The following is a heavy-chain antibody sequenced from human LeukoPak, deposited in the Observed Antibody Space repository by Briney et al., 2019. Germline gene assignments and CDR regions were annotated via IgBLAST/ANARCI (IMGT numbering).Heavy chain of an antibody. CDR3: TTTIYGSGKAGY. V-gene: IGHV3-73*01. CDR2: IRSSSNSYAT. Sequence: GGSLRLSCAASGFTFSDSAIHWVRQASGKGLEWVGRIRSSSNSYATEYAASLNGRFTISRDGSKNTAYLQMNSLKTEDTAVYHCTTTIYGSGKAGYWGQGTLVTVSS. CDR1: GFTFSDSA. J-gene: IGHJ4*02. D-gene: IGHD3-10*01.